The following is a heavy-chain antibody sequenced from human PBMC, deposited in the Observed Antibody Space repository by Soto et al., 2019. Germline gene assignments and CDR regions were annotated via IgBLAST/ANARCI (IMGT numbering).Heavy chain of an antibody. D-gene: IGHD5-12*01. CDR2: ISSSSSTI. CDR1: GFTFSSYS. CDR3: ARDFTGSGYATAGYYYYGMDV. J-gene: IGHJ6*02. Sequence: QPGGSLRLSCAASGFTFSSYSMNWVRQAPGKGLEWVSYISSSSSTIYYADSVKGRFTISRDNAKNSLYLQMNSLRAEDTAVYYCARDFTGSGYATAGYYYYGMDVWGQGTTVTVSS. V-gene: IGHV3-48*01.